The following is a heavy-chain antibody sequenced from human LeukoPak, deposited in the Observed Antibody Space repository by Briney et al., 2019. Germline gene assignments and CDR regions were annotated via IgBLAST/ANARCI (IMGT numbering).Heavy chain of an antibody. Sequence: SETLSLTCTVSGGSISSYYWSWIRQPPGKGLEWIGYIYYSGSTNYNPSLKSRVTISVDTSKNQFSLKLSSVTAADTAVYYCARAGDYDSSGYYPQDYYYMDVWGKGITVTISS. J-gene: IGHJ6*03. V-gene: IGHV4-59*01. CDR3: ARAGDYDSSGYYPQDYYYMDV. CDR1: GGSISSYY. D-gene: IGHD3-22*01. CDR2: IYYSGST.